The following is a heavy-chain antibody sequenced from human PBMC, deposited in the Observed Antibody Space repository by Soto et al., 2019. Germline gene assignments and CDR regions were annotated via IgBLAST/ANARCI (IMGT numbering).Heavy chain of an antibody. Sequence: SVKVSCKTSGYTFTSYGITWVRQAPGQGLEWMGRIIPILGIANYAQKFQGRVTITADKSTSTAYMELSSLRSEDTAVYYCASLWFGEPDPYYYWGQGTLVTVSS. CDR2: IIPILGIA. D-gene: IGHD3-10*01. V-gene: IGHV1-69*04. J-gene: IGHJ4*02. CDR3: ASLWFGEPDPYYY. CDR1: GYTFTSYG.